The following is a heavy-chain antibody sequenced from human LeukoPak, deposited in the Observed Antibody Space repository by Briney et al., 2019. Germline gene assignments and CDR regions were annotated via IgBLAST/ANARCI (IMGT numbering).Heavy chain of an antibody. D-gene: IGHD3-10*01. V-gene: IGHV4-30-2*01. Sequence: TLSLTCTVSGGSISSGGYYWSWIRQPPGKGLEWIGYIYHSGSTYYNPSLKSRVTISVDRSKNQFSLKLSSVTAADTAVYYCARGLTRSSAFDIWGQGTMVTVSS. J-gene: IGHJ3*02. CDR2: IYHSGST. CDR1: GGSISSGGYY. CDR3: ARGLTRSSAFDI.